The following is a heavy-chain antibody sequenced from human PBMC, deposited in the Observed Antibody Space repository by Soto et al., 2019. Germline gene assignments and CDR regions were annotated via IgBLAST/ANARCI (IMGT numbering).Heavy chain of an antibody. J-gene: IGHJ4*02. Sequence: QVQLQESGPGLVKPSETLSLTCTVSGGSISSYYWSWIRQPAGKGLEWIGRIYTSGSTNYNPSLKSRVTMSVDTSKNQFSLKLSSVTAADTAVYYCARDHIRGIAVAGTWKGSYFEYWGQGTLVTVSS. CDR2: IYTSGST. D-gene: IGHD6-19*01. V-gene: IGHV4-4*07. CDR1: GGSISSYY. CDR3: ARDHIRGIAVAGTWKGSYFEY.